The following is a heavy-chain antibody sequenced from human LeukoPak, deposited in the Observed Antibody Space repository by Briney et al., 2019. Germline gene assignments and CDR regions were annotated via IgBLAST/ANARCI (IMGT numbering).Heavy chain of an antibody. Sequence: PSETLSLTCTVSGDSFSSVTDYWAWIRQPPGKGLEWIGEINHSGSTNYNPSLKSRVTISVDTSKNQFSLKLCSVTAADTAVYYCARRPRGYYGSGTGSYFDYWGQGTLVTVSS. V-gene: IGHV4-34*01. CDR1: GDSFSSVTDY. CDR3: ARRPRGYYGSGTGSYFDY. J-gene: IGHJ4*02. D-gene: IGHD3-10*01. CDR2: INHSGST.